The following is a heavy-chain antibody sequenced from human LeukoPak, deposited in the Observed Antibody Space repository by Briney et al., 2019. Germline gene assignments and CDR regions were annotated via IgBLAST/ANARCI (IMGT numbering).Heavy chain of an antibody. V-gene: IGHV1-69*04. D-gene: IGHD2-2*01. J-gene: IGHJ4*02. CDR2: IIPILGIA. Sequence: ASVKVSCKASGGTFSSYAIIWVRQAPGQGLEWMGRIIPILGIANYAQKFQGRVTITADKSTSTAYMELSSLRSEDTAVYYCARERGVVPAAAYWGQGTLVTVSS. CDR1: GGTFSSYA. CDR3: ARERGVVPAAAY.